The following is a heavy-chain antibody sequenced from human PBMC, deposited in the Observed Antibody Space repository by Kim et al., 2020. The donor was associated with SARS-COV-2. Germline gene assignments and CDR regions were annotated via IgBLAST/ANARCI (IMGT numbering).Heavy chain of an antibody. D-gene: IGHD2-15*01. J-gene: IGHJ6*02. CDR1: GGSISSSNW. CDR3: ARDDGGKFYYYYGMDV. CDR2: IYHSGST. V-gene: IGHV4-4*02. Sequence: SETLSLTCAVSGGSISSSNWWSWVRQPPGKGLEWIGGIYHSGSTNYNPSLKSRVTISVDKSKNQFSLKLSSVTAADTAVYYCARDDGGKFYYYYGMDVWGQGTTVTVSS.